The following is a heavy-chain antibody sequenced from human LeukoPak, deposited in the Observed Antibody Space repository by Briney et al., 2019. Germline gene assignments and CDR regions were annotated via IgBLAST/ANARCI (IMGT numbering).Heavy chain of an antibody. J-gene: IGHJ4*02. CDR2: IYYSGST. CDR1: GGSISSYY. D-gene: IGHD2-15*01. CDR3: SRVKDGYSDFDS. V-gene: IGHV4-59*08. Sequence: PSETLSLTCTVSGGSISSYYWSWIRQPPGKGLEWIGYIYYSGSTYYNPSLKSRVTISVDTSMNQFSLKVTSVTAADTAVYYCSRVKDGYSDFDSWGQGTLVTVSS.